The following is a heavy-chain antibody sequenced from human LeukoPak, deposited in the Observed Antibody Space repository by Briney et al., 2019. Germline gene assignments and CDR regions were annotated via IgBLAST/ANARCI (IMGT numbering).Heavy chain of an antibody. CDR1: GGSITTSDFD. Sequence: PSETLSLTCTVSGGSITTSDFDWAWIRQPPGQGFEWIATISSSGKAYYYPSLMSRVTISVDTSKNQFSLDVASMTAADTAVYYCARGYYYRTWGQGILVTVSS. D-gene: IGHD3-10*01. CDR2: ISSSGKA. CDR3: ARGYYYRT. J-gene: IGHJ4*02. V-gene: IGHV4-39*01.